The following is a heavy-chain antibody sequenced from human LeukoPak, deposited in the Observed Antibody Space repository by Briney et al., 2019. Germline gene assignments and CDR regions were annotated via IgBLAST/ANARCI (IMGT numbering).Heavy chain of an antibody. J-gene: IGHJ3*02. CDR3: ASAITMIGPHAFDI. D-gene: IGHD3-22*01. Sequence: GESLKISCRGSGYSFTNYWIGWVRQMPGKGLEWMGIIYPGDSDTRYSPSFQGQVTISADKSISTAYLQWSSLKASDTAMYYCASAITMIGPHAFDIWGQGTMVTASS. CDR2: IYPGDSDT. CDR1: GYSFTNYW. V-gene: IGHV5-51*01.